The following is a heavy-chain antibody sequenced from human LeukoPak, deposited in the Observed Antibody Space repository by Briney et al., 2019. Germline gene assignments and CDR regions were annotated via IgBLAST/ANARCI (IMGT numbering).Heavy chain of an antibody. D-gene: IGHD6-13*01. CDR2: ISSSSSYT. Sequence: GGSLRLSCAASGFTFRSYEMNWVRQAPGKGLEWVSYISSSSSYTNYADSVKGRFTISRDNAKNSLYLQMNSLRAEDTAVYYCARAAAGPFDYWGQGTLVTVSS. CDR1: GFTFRSYE. V-gene: IGHV3-48*03. J-gene: IGHJ4*02. CDR3: ARAAAGPFDY.